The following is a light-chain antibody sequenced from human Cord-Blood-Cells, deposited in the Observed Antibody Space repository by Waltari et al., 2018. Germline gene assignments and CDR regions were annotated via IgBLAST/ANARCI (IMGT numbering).Light chain of an antibody. Sequence: EIVLTQSPGTLSLSPGERATLSCRASQSVSSSNLAWYQQKPGQAPRLLIYGASSRATGIADRFRGSGSGTDFTLTISRLEPEDFAVYYCQQYGSSPPYTFGQGTKLEIK. V-gene: IGKV3-20*01. CDR3: QQYGSSPPYT. CDR1: QSVSSSN. J-gene: IGKJ2*01. CDR2: GAS.